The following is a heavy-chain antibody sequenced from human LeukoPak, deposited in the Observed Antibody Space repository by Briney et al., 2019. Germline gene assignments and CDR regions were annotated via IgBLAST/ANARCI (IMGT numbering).Heavy chain of an antibody. V-gene: IGHV3-30*18. D-gene: IGHD3-9*01. J-gene: IGHJ6*02. CDR3: AKDHHSYYDILTGLTRSYYYYGMDV. CDR2: ISFDGSNK. CDR1: GFTFISYG. Sequence: GRSLRLSCAASGFTFISYGMHWVRQAPGKGLEWVAVISFDGSNKYYADSVKGRFTVSRDNSKNTLYLQMNSLRAEDTAVYYCAKDHHSYYDILTGLTRSYYYYGMDVWGQGTTVTVSS.